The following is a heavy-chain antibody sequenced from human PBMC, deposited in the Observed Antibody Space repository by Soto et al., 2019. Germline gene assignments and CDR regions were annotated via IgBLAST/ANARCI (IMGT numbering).Heavy chain of an antibody. D-gene: IGHD3-3*01. J-gene: IGHJ5*02. V-gene: IGHV1-69*01. CDR2: IIHIVGTA. Sequence: QVQLVQSGAEVKKPGSSVKVSCKASGGTFSSYAISWVRQAPGQGLEWMGGIIHIVGTAYYAQKFQGRVTITADESTTTAYMELSSRRSEDTAVYYCARVTTYYDFWSGYWFGPWGQRTLVTVSS. CDR1: GGTFSSYA. CDR3: ARVTTYYDFWSGYWFGP.